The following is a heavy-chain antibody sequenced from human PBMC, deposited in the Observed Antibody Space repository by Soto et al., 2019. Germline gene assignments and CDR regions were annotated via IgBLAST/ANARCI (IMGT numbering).Heavy chain of an antibody. CDR1: GGTLGSYA. J-gene: IGHJ6*02. Sequence: QVQLVQSGAEVKKPGSSVKVSCKASGGTLGSYASSWVRQAPGRGLEWMGGIIAIPGTANYAQKFQGRVTIAADESTSTAYMELSSLRSEDTAVYYRARSQGSSTCLEIYYYYYYGTDVWGQGTTVTVSS. V-gene: IGHV1-69*01. CDR3: ARSQGSSTCLEIYYYYYYGTDV. D-gene: IGHD2-2*01. CDR2: IIAIPGTA.